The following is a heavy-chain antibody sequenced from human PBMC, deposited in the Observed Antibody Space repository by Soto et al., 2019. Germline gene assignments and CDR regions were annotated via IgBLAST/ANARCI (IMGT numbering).Heavy chain of an antibody. Sequence: QITLKESGPPRVKPTQTLTLTCTFSGFSFITTGVGVGWVRQSPGKALEWLALIYWDDDKRYSPSLKSRLTITKDTSKNQVVLSMTNMDPVDTATYYCARADYGDIVFEYWGQGTLVTVSS. J-gene: IGHJ4*02. V-gene: IGHV2-5*02. CDR3: ARADYGDIVFEY. D-gene: IGHD4-17*01. CDR1: GFSFITTGVG. CDR2: IYWDDDK.